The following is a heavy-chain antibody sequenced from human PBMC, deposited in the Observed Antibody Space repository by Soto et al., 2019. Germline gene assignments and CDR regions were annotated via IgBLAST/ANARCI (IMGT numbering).Heavy chain of an antibody. CDR3: ARDEQLVLFY. D-gene: IGHD6-6*01. Sequence: ASVKVSCKASGYTFTGYYMHWVRQAPGQGLEWMGWINPNSDDTNYAQKFQGRVTMTRDTSISTAYMELSRLRSEDTAVYYCARDEQLVLFYWGQGTLVTVLL. V-gene: IGHV1-2*02. J-gene: IGHJ4*02. CDR1: GYTFTGYY. CDR2: INPNSDDT.